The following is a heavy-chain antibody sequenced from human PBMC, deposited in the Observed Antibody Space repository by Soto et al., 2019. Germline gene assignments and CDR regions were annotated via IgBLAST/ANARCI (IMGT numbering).Heavy chain of an antibody. CDR2: LNPNSGDT. CDR3: ATSGGGWYLY. J-gene: IGHJ4*02. Sequence: QVQLVQSGAEVKKPGASVKVSCKASGYTFSSYDINWVRQATGQGLEWMGWLNPNSGDTGYAQKFKGRVTLTRNTSVHTAYIELSSLTSDDTAVYYCATSGGGWYLYWGQGTLVTVSS. D-gene: IGHD6-19*01. CDR1: GYTFSSYD. V-gene: IGHV1-8*01.